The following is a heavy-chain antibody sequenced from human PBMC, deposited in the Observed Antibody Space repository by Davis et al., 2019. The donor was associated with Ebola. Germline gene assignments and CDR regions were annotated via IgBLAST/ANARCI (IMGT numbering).Heavy chain of an antibody. V-gene: IGHV1-46*01. CDR2: INPSDGRT. CDR3: ARDATGGVAAIATNYFDY. CDR1: GYTFTNSY. Sequence: AASVKVSCKASGYTFTNSYMHWVRQAPGQGLEWMGIINPSDGRTSYAQKFQGRVTMTRDTSTTSVYMELSSLRSEDTAVYYYARDATGGVAAIATNYFDYWGQGALVTVSS. J-gene: IGHJ4*02. D-gene: IGHD6-13*01.